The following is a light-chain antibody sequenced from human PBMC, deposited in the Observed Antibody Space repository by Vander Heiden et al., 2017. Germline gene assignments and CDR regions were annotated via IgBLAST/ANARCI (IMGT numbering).Light chain of an antibody. CDR2: TVS. J-gene: IGKJ4*01. CDR1: QSISSY. Sequence: DMQMTQSPSSLSASVGDRVTITCRTSQSISSYLNWYQQKPGKAPKLLLYTVSSLQSGVPSRFSGSGSGTDFTLTISSLQPEDCATYYCQQSYSNPLTFGGGTKVEIK. V-gene: IGKV1-39*01. CDR3: QQSYSNPLT.